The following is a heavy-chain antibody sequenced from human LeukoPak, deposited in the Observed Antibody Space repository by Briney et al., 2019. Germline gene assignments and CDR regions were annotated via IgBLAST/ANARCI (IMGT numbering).Heavy chain of an antibody. CDR3: ARDADEYCSSTTCRGGSFDI. CDR2: VSRSGSST. V-gene: IGHV3-23*01. CDR1: GFTFTSYA. J-gene: IGHJ3*02. Sequence: GGSLRLSCAASGFTFTSYAMSWVRQAPGKGLEWVSGVSRSGSSTKYADNVKGRFIISGDNPKNTLYLQMNSLRAEDTAVYYCARDADEYCSSTTCRGGSFDIWGQGTMVTVSS. D-gene: IGHD2-2*01.